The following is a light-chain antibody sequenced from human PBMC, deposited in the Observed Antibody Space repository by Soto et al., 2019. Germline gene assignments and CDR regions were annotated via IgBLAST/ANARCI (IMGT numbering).Light chain of an antibody. J-gene: IGKJ1*01. CDR1: QSISSY. Sequence: DIQMTQSPSSLSASVGDRVTITCRASQSISSYFNWYQQKPGKAPKILIYAASSLQSGVPSRFSGSGSGTDFTLTITSLQPEEFATYYCQQSYITPLSFGQGTNVEIK. CDR2: AAS. CDR3: QQSYITPLS. V-gene: IGKV1-39*01.